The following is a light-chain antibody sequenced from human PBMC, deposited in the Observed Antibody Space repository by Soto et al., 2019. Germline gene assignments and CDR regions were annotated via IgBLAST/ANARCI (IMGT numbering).Light chain of an antibody. CDR1: SSDVGGYKY. Sequence: QSVLTQPASVSGSPGRSITISCTGTSSDVGGYKYVAWYQQHPGKAPKLILYDVSDRPSGVSDRFSGSKSDNTASLSISGLQADDEADYYCSSYAAGSALVVFGGGTKLTVL. CDR2: DVS. V-gene: IGLV2-14*01. CDR3: SSYAAGSALVV. J-gene: IGLJ2*01.